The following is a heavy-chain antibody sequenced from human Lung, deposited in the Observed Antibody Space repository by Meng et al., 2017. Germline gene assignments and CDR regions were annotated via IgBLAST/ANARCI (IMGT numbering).Heavy chain of an antibody. Sequence: VHLQELGAGQFKPSETLSLTCAVYGGSLSGYYWSWIRQPPGKGLEWIGEINHSGSTNYNPSLKSRVTISVDTSKNQFSLKLSSVTAADTAVYYCARPKQANWYFDLWGRGTLVTVSS. D-gene: IGHD1/OR15-1a*01. CDR2: INHSGST. V-gene: IGHV4-34*01. CDR3: ARPKQANWYFDL. CDR1: GGSLSGYY. J-gene: IGHJ2*01.